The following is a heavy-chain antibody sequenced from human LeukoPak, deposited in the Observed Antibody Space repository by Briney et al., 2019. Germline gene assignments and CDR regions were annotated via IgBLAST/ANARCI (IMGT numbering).Heavy chain of an antibody. D-gene: IGHD2-2*01. CDR2: INQSGKT. J-gene: IGHJ3*02. V-gene: IGHV4-34*01. CDR1: GGSFSGYY. CDR3: ARGYLVVHGHDI. Sequence: SETLSLTCVVYGGSFSGYYWNWIRQPPGKGLEWIGEINQSGKTQFNPSLKSRVTILVDTSKNQFSLRLRSITAADTAVYYCARGYLVVHGHDIWGQGTMVTVSS.